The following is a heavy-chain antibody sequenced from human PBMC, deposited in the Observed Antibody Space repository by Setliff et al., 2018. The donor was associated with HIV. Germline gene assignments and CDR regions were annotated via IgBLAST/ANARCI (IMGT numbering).Heavy chain of an antibody. J-gene: IGHJ4*02. CDR1: GYTFNNYD. CDR2: ISAYNGNT. V-gene: IGHV1-18*01. Sequence: ASVKVSCKASGYTFNNYDISWVRQAPGQGLEWMGWISAYNGNTNYAQKLQGRVTMTTDTSTSTAYMELRSLRSDDTAVYYCATDQISDGSGSYPKSYFDYWGQGTLVTVSS. CDR3: ATDQISDGSGSYPKSYFDY. D-gene: IGHD3-10*01.